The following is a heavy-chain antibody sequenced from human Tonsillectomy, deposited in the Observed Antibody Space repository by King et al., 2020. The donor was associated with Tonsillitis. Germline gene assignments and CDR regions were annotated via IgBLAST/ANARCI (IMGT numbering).Heavy chain of an antibody. V-gene: IGHV4-34*01. J-gene: IGHJ3*02. CDR1: GRSLSGYY. Sequence: VQLQQWGAGLLKPSETLSLTCDLHGRSLSGYYWSWFRQPPGRGLEWIGDINYAGDTNYNPSLKSRVTISVEKSKNQFSLKLSSVTAADTAVYFCARGVENYFDSSGYYLSGFDIWGQGTMVTVSS. CDR3: ARGVENYFDSSGYYLSGFDI. CDR2: INYAGDT. D-gene: IGHD3-22*01.